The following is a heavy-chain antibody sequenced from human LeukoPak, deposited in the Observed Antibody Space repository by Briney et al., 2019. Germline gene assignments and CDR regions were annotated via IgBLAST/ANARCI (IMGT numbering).Heavy chain of an antibody. CDR3: AREVVSYYYYGMDV. D-gene: IGHD3-22*01. J-gene: IGHJ6*02. CDR1: GYTFTSYG. Sequence: ASVKVSCKASGYTFTSYGIGWVRQAPGQGLEWMGWISAYNGNTNYAQKLQGRVTMTTDTSTSTAYMELRSLRSDDTAVYYCAREVVSYYYYGMDVWGQGTTVTVSS. CDR2: ISAYNGNT. V-gene: IGHV1-18*01.